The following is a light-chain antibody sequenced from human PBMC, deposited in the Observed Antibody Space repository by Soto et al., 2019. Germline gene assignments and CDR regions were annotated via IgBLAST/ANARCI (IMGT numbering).Light chain of an antibody. CDR3: QQYSTYPYI. CDR2: DAS. V-gene: IGKV1-5*01. Sequence: DIQMTQSPSILSASVGDRVTITCRASQSIRSWLAWYQQKPGKAPKLLIYDASSLESGVPSRFSGSGSGTEFTLTISSLRPDDFATYYCQQYSTYPYIFGQGTKVDIK. J-gene: IGKJ2*01. CDR1: QSIRSW.